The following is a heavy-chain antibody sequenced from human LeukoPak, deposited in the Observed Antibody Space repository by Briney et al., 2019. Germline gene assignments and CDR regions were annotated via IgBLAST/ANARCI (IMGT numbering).Heavy chain of an antibody. CDR2: ISSSSSYI. CDR3: ARDFLGVALTYYFYYGMDV. Sequence: GGSLRLSCAASGFTFSSYSMNWVRQAPGKGLEWVSSISSSSSYIYYADSVKGRFTISRDNATNSLYLQMNSLRAEDTAVYYCARDFLGVALTYYFYYGMDVWGKGTTVTVSS. D-gene: IGHD2-8*01. V-gene: IGHV3-21*01. CDR1: GFTFSSYS. J-gene: IGHJ6*04.